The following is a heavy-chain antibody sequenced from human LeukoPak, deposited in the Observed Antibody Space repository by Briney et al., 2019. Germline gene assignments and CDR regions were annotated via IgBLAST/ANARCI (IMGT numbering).Heavy chain of an antibody. CDR3: GRLPVYYYDSSGPYI. V-gene: IGHV4-39*01. J-gene: IGHJ3*02. Sequence: SETLSLTCTVSGGSISSSSYYWGWIRQPPGKGLEWIGSIYYSGSTYYNPSLKSRVTISVDTSKNQFSLKLRSGTAGDTAGYYCGRLPVYYYDSSGPYIWGQGTMVTVSS. CDR1: GGSISSSSYY. CDR2: IYYSGST. D-gene: IGHD3-22*01.